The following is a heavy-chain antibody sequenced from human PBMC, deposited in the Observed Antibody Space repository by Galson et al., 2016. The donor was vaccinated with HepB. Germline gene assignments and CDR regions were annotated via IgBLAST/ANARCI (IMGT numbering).Heavy chain of an antibody. J-gene: IGHJ4*02. Sequence: SLRLSCAASGFAFSNVWMDWVRQSPGKGLEWAARIKSRPAGGIIDYSAPVNGRFVISRDDSKNTLYLQMNSLKSEDTAVCYCTTSAPFNGIVFDHWGQGILVTVTS. CDR3: TTSAPFNGIVFDH. CDR2: IKSRPAGGII. D-gene: IGHD2-15*01. CDR1: GFAFSNVW. V-gene: IGHV3-15*01.